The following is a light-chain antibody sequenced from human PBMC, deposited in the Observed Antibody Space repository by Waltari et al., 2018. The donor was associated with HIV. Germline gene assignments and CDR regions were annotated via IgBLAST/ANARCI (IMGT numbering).Light chain of an antibody. Sequence: EIVMTQSPLSLPVTPGEPASISCRSSQSLQHSNGYTYLDWYLQKPGQSPHLLIYLASTRASVVPDRFSGSGSGTDYTLKISRVEAEDVGIYYCMQALQTPLTFGGGTKVEMK. J-gene: IGKJ4*01. CDR1: QSLQHSNGYTY. CDR2: LAS. V-gene: IGKV2-28*01. CDR3: MQALQTPLT.